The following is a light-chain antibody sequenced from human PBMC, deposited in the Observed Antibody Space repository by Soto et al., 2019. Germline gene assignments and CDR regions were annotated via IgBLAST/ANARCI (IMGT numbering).Light chain of an antibody. Sequence: EIVLTQSPATLSLSPGERATLSCRASQSVSSYLAWYQQKPGQAPRLLIYDASNRATGIPARFSGSGSGTDFTLTISSLGPEDFAFYYCQQRSNGLTFGGGTKVDIK. V-gene: IGKV3-11*01. CDR2: DAS. CDR3: QQRSNGLT. J-gene: IGKJ4*01. CDR1: QSVSSY.